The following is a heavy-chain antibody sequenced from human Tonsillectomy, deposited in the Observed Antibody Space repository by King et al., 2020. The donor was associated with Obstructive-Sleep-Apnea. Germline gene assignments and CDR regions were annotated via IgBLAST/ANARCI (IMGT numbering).Heavy chain of an antibody. CDR3: ARGGGSGWHFDY. CDR2: IYYSGST. V-gene: IGHV4-59*12. Sequence: VQLQESGQGLVKPSEPLSLTCTVSGASIISYYWSWIRQPPATGLEWIGYIYYSGSTNNNPSPKRRVTISVDTSKNPCSLKLSSVPAADTAVYYCARGGGSGWHFDYWGQGTLVTVSS. D-gene: IGHD6-19*01. J-gene: IGHJ4*02. CDR1: GASIISYY.